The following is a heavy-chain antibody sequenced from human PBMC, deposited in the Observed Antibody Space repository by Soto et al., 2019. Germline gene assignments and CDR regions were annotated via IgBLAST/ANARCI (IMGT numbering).Heavy chain of an antibody. D-gene: IGHD2-8*01. CDR1: GYTLTSYY. Sequence: ASGKVSCKASGYTLTSYYMKWVRQAPGQGLEWMGMINPTSDYTNYAQKFQGRVTLTSDTSTSTVYMELSSLRSDDTAMYYCASCGHASNAFDIWGLGTMVTVSS. V-gene: IGHV1-46*01. CDR3: ASCGHASNAFDI. J-gene: IGHJ3*02. CDR2: INPTSDYT.